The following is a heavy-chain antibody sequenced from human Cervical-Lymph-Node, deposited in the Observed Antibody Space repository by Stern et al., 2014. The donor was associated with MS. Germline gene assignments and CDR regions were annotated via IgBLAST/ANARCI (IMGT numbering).Heavy chain of an antibody. Sequence: VQLVESGGGVVRPGGSLRLSCAASGFIFDDYGMSWVRQVPGQGSEWVSAIHYNGGSTDYAASVKGRFTISRDNAKKSLYLRMNSLRVEDTAVYHCARAFCTGGVCYSFPFYGMDVWGQGTTVTVSS. CDR1: GFIFDDYG. CDR3: ARAFCTGGVCYSFPFYGMDV. V-gene: IGHV3-20*01. D-gene: IGHD2-8*02. CDR2: IHYNGGST. J-gene: IGHJ6*02.